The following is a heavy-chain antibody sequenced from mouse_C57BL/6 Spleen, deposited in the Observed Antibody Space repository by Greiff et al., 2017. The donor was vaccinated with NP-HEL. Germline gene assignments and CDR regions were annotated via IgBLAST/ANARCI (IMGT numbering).Heavy chain of an antibody. V-gene: IGHV5-4*01. CDR3: ARDGNYRSYFDD. CDR2: ISDGGSYT. D-gene: IGHD2-1*01. J-gene: IGHJ2*01. CDR1: GFTFSSYA. Sequence: EVMLVESGGGLVKPGGSLKLSCAASGFTFSSYAMSWVRQTPEKRLEWVATISDGGSYTYYPDNVKGRFTISRDNAKNNLYLQMSHLKSEDTAMYYCARDGNYRSYFDDWGQGTTLTVSS.